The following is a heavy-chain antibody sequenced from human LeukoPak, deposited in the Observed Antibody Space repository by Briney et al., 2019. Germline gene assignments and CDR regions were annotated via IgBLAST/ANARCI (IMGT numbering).Heavy chain of an antibody. J-gene: IGHJ4*02. CDR2: ISGSGGST. D-gene: IGHD3-3*01. CDR3: ANFLPGEDDFWSGYPYYFDY. Sequence: PGGSLRLSCAASGFTFSDYYMSWVRQAPGKGLEWVSAISGSGGSTYYADSVKGRFTISRDNSKNTLYLQMNSLRAEDTAVYYCANFLPGEDDFWSGYPYYFDYWGQGTLVTVSS. CDR1: GFTFSDYY. V-gene: IGHV3-23*01.